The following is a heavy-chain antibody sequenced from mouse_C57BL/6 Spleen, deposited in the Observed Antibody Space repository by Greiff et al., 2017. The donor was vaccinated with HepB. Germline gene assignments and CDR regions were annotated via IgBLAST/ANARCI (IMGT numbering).Heavy chain of an antibody. J-gene: IGHJ4*01. Sequence: EVKLMDSGGGLVQSGRSLRLSCATSGFTFSDFYMEWVRQAPGKGLEWIAASRNKANDYTTEYSASVKGRFIVSRDTSQSILYLQMNALRAEDTAIYYCARGYAMDDWGQGTSVTVSS. CDR3: ARGYAMDD. V-gene: IGHV7-1*01. CDR2: SRNKANDYTT. CDR1: GFTFSDFY.